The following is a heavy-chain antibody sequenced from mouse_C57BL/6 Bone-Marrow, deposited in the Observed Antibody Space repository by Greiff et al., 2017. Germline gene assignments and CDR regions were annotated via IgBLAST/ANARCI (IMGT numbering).Heavy chain of an antibody. Sequence: VKLQQPGAELVMPGASVKLSCKASGYTFTSYWMHWVKQRPGQGLEWIGVIDPSDSYTNYNQKFKGKSTLTVDKSSSTAYMQLSSLTSEDAAGYYCAREGTTVVFDYWGQGNTLTVSS. V-gene: IGHV1-69*01. CDR3: AREGTTVVFDY. CDR1: GYTFTSYW. CDR2: IDPSDSYT. J-gene: IGHJ2*01. D-gene: IGHD1-1*01.